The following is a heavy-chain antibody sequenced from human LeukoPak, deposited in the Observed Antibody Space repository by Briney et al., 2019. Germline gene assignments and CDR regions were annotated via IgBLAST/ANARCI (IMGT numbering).Heavy chain of an antibody. J-gene: IGHJ4*02. D-gene: IGHD6-19*01. Sequence: GGSLRLSCAASGFTVSSSYMSWVRQAPGKGLEWVSVIYSGGTTFYADSVKGRFTISRDNSKNTLYLQMNSLRAEDTAVYYCARDLYSSAWYGFDYWGQGTLVTVSS. CDR1: GFTVSSSY. CDR3: ARDLYSSAWYGFDY. CDR2: IYSGGTT. V-gene: IGHV3-53*01.